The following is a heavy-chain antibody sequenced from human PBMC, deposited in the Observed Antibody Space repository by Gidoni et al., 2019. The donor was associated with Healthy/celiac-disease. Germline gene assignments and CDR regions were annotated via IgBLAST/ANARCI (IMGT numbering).Heavy chain of an antibody. V-gene: IGHV3-15*01. Sequence: EVQLVESGGGLVKPGGSLRLSCAASGFTFSNAWMSWVRQAPGKGLEWVGRIKCKTDGGTTDYAAPVKGRFAISRDDSKNTLYLQMNSLKTEDTAVYYCTTAVPDIVVVPAAMNAFDIWGQGTMVTVSS. J-gene: IGHJ3*02. CDR2: IKCKTDGGTT. D-gene: IGHD2-2*01. CDR3: TTAVPDIVVVPAAMNAFDI. CDR1: GFTFSNAW.